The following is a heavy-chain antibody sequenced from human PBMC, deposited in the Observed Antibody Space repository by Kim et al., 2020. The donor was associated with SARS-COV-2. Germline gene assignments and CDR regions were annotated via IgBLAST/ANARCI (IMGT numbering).Heavy chain of an antibody. J-gene: IGHJ5*02. D-gene: IGHD1-26*01. Sequence: SETLSLTCAVYGGSFSGYYWSWIREPPGKGLEWIGEINHSGSTNYNPSLKSRVTISVDTSKNQFSLKLSSVTAADTAVYYCARGRRELHLQTNWFDPWGQGTLVTVSS. V-gene: IGHV4-34*01. CDR1: GGSFSGYY. CDR2: INHSGST. CDR3: ARGRRELHLQTNWFDP.